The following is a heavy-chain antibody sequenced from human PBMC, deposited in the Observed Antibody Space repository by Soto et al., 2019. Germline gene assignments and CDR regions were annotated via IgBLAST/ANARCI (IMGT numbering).Heavy chain of an antibody. V-gene: IGHV3-9*01. CDR3: AKDIGHAFDI. J-gene: IGHJ3*02. Sequence: EVQLVESGGGLVQPGRSLRLSCAASGFTFADYAMHWVRQAPGKGLEWVSGISWNSGSIGYADSVKGRFTISRDNAKNSLYLQMNSLRAEDTALYYCAKDIGHAFDIWGQGTMVTVSS. CDR1: GFTFADYA. CDR2: ISWNSGSI.